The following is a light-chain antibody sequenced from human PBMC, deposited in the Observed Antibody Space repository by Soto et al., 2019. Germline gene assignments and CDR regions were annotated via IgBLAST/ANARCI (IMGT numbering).Light chain of an antibody. CDR1: HDLGNA. CDR2: AAS. CDR3: QSYNSGPFT. V-gene: IGKV1-27*01. J-gene: IGKJ4*01. Sequence: DLQMTQSPPSLSAYVGDRVIVTCRASHDLGNALAWYQQRPGKSPRLLIYAASTWQPGVSARFSGSGSGTDFTLAISSLRPEDVATYYGQSYNSGPFTFGGGTKVEGK.